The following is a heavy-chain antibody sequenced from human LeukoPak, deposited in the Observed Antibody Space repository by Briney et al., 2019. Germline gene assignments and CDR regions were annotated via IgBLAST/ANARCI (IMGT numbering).Heavy chain of an antibody. CDR3: ARDQDGYSRFDY. J-gene: IGHJ4*02. CDR2: IYYSGTT. Sequence: SETLSLTCTVSGGSIISGGHYWSWIRQHPGKRLEWIGYIYYSGTTYYSPSLKSRVTISVDTSVNQFSLRLTSVTAADTAVYYCARDQDGYSRFDYWGQGTLVTVSS. CDR1: GGSIISGGHY. V-gene: IGHV4-31*03. D-gene: IGHD5-24*01.